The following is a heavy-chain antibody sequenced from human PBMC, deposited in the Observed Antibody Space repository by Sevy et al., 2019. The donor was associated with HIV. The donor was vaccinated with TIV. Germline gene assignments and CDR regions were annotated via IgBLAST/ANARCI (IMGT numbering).Heavy chain of an antibody. J-gene: IGHJ3*02. CDR1: GFTFSSYW. CDR3: ASIYDSSGYYYSDAFDI. V-gene: IGHV3-7*01. CDR2: IKQDGSEK. D-gene: IGHD3-22*01. Sequence: GGSLRLSCAASGFTFSSYWMSWVRQAPGKGLEWVANIKQDGSEKYYVVSVKVRFTISRDNAKNSLYLQMNSLRAEDTAVSYCASIYDSSGYYYSDAFDIWGQWTMVTVSS.